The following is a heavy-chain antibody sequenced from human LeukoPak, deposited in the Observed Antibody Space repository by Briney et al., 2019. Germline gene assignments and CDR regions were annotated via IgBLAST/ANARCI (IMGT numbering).Heavy chain of an antibody. V-gene: IGHV3-7*03. CDR2: IIHDGSGN. CDR1: GFTFSSLW. D-gene: IGHD3-22*01. Sequence: RGSLRLSCAASGFTFSSLWVSWVRPAPGKGLEWVANIIHDGSGNYYEASLTGRFTISRGNAKKYLYLQMSSLRAEDTAVYYSAKCDSDRAMAPPYYPYYMNVWGKGATVTIS. CDR3: AKCDSDRAMAPPYYPYYMNV. J-gene: IGHJ6*03.